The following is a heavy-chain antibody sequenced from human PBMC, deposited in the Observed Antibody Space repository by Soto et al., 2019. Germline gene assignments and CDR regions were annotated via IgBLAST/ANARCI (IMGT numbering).Heavy chain of an antibody. CDR2: ISYDGSNK. V-gene: IGHV3-30*18. CDR1: GFTFSSYG. D-gene: IGHD6-19*01. J-gene: IGHJ4*02. Sequence: QVQLVESGGGVVQPGRSLRLSCAASGFTFSSYGMHWVRQAPGKGLEWVAVISYDGSNKYYADSVKGRFTISRDNSKNTLYLQMNSLRAEDTAVYYCAKDRYSSGCDYWGQGTLVTVSS. CDR3: AKDRYSSGCDY.